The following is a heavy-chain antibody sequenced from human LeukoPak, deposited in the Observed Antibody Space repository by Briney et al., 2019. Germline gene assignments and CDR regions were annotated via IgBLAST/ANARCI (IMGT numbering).Heavy chain of an antibody. V-gene: IGHV3-7*01. CDR3: ARDVGGSLDY. Sequence: GGSLRLSRAASGFTFSTYWMAWVRQAPGKGLEWVANIKGDESARHQADSVKGRFTISRDNAKKSVYLQMSSLRGEDTAVYYCARDVGGSLDYWGQGTLVTVSS. CDR2: IKGDESAR. D-gene: IGHD1-26*01. J-gene: IGHJ4*02. CDR1: GFTFSTYW.